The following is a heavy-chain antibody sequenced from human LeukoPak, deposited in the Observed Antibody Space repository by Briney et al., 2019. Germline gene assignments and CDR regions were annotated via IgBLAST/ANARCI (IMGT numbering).Heavy chain of an antibody. V-gene: IGHV3-48*04. CDR1: GFTFSSYS. D-gene: IGHD1-26*01. J-gene: IGHJ3*02. CDR2: ISSSSSTI. CDR3: LTVVETTIAAFDI. Sequence: PGGSLRLSCAASGFTFSSYSMNWVRQAPGKGLEWVSYISSSSSTIYYADSVKGRFTISRDNAKNSLYLQMNSLRAEDTAVYYCLTVVETTIAAFDIWGQGTMVTVSS.